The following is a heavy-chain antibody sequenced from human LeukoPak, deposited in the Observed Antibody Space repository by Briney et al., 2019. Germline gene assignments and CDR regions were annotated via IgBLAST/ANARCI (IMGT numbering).Heavy chain of an antibody. Sequence: GGSLRLSCAASGFTFSSYSMNWVRQAPGKGLEWVSYISSSSSTIYYADSVKGRFTISRDNAKNSLYLQMNSLRAEDTAVYYCARDQPSPIAVAGPFDYWGQGTLVTVSS. J-gene: IGHJ4*02. V-gene: IGHV3-48*01. D-gene: IGHD6-19*01. CDR1: GFTFSSYS. CDR3: ARDQPSPIAVAGPFDY. CDR2: ISSSSSTI.